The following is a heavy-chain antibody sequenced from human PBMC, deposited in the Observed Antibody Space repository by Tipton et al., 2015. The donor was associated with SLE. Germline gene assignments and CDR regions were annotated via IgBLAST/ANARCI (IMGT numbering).Heavy chain of an antibody. CDR2: IYYSGST. CDR3: ARDPGGYSGYDPLDY. CDR1: GGSISSSSYY. V-gene: IGHV4-39*02. J-gene: IGHJ4*02. Sequence: SLTCTVSGGSISSSSYYWGWIRQPPGKGLEWIGSIYYSGSTYYNPSLKSRVTISVDTSKNQFSLKVISVTAADTAVYYCARDPGGYSGYDPLDYWVQGTLVTVSS. D-gene: IGHD5-12*01.